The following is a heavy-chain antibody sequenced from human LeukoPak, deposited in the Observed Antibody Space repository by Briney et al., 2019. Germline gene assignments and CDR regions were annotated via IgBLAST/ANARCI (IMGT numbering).Heavy chain of an antibody. Sequence: GGSLRLSCAPSGFTFGVFWMHWVRQAPGTGPVWVSRISPDGSTTNYADSVKGRFTISRDNAKNTLYLQISGLRAEDTAVYYCARDMWGTFDYWGQGTLVTVSS. J-gene: IGHJ4*02. D-gene: IGHD7-27*01. CDR2: ISPDGSTT. CDR3: ARDMWGTFDY. V-gene: IGHV3-74*01. CDR1: GFTFGVFW.